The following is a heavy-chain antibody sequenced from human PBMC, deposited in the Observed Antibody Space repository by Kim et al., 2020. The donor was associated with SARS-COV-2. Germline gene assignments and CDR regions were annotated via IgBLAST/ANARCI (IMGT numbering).Heavy chain of an antibody. D-gene: IGHD6-19*01. Sequence: KYYAASVKGPFTIARDNSKTTLYLQRNSRRAEDTAVYYCAAGQWLGAFDYWGQGTLVTVSS. CDR2: K. V-gene: IGHV3-33*01. J-gene: IGHJ4*02. CDR3: AAGQWLGAFDY.